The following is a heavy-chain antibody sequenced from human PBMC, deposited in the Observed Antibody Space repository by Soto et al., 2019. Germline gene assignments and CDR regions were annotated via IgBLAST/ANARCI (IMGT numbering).Heavy chain of an antibody. CDR2: ISAYNGNT. CDR3: ARFSSSWPPSGY. V-gene: IGHV1-18*01. D-gene: IGHD6-13*01. J-gene: IGHJ4*02. Sequence: ASVKVSCKASGYTFTSYGISWARQAPGQGLEWMGWISAYNGNTNYAQKLQGRVTMTTDTSTSTAYMELRSLRSDDTAVYYCARFSSSWPPSGYWGQGTLVTVSS. CDR1: GYTFTSYG.